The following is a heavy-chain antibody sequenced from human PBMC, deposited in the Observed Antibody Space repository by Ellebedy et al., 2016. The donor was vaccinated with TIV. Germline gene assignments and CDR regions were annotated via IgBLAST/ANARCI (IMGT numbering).Heavy chain of an antibody. CDR1: GFTFSNYW. V-gene: IGHV3-7*03. CDR2: IKQDGSEK. J-gene: IGHJ4*02. D-gene: IGHD5-12*01. CDR3: ARGGYGRPFDC. Sequence: LSLTCAASGFTFSNYWMKWVRQAPGKGLEWVANIKQDGSEKYYVDSVKGRFIISRDNAKNSLFLQMNSLRVEDTAVYFCARGGYGRPFDCWGQGTLVTVSS.